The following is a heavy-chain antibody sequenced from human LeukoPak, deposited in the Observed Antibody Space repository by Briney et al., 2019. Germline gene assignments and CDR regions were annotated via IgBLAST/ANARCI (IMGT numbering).Heavy chain of an antibody. D-gene: IGHD6-19*01. J-gene: IGHJ5*02. CDR2: INWNGGST. Sequence: GRSLRLSCAASGFTFDDYGMSWVRQAPGKGLEWVSGINWNGGSTGYADSVKGRFTISRDNAKNSLYLQMNSLRAEDTALYYCARAIYSSGWRGWFDPWGQGTLVTVSS. CDR3: ARAIYSSGWRGWFDP. CDR1: GFTFDDYG. V-gene: IGHV3-20*04.